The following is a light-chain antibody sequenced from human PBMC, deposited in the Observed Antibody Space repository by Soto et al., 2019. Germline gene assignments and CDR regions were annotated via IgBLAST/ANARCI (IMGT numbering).Light chain of an antibody. CDR1: SSDIGGYDY. CDR3: TSYASGSSHVV. Sequence: QSVLTHPASVSGSPGQSITVSCTGTSSDIGGYDYVSWYQRHPGKAPKLIIYDVNNRPSGVSNRFSGSKSGNTASLTISGLQSEDEADYYCTSYASGSSHVVFGGGTKLTVL. J-gene: IGLJ2*01. CDR2: DVN. V-gene: IGLV2-14*01.